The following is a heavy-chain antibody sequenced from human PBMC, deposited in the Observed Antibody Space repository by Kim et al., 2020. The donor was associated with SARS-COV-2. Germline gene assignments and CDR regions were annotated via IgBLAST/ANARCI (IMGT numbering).Heavy chain of an antibody. CDR2: T. Sequence: TNYSPSFQGHVTISADKSISTAYLQWSSLKASDTAMYYCASGGSYKPTGYWGQGTLVTVSS. D-gene: IGHD1-26*01. CDR3: ASGGSYKPTGY. V-gene: IGHV5-10-1*01. J-gene: IGHJ4*02.